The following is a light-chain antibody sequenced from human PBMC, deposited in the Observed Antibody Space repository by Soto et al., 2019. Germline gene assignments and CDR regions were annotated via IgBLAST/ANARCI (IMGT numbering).Light chain of an antibody. J-gene: IGKJ4*01. V-gene: IGKV3-20*01. CDR1: QSVSSSY. CDR3: QQYGDLPPT. CDR2: GAS. Sequence: EIVLTQSPGTLSLSPGERATLSCRASQSVSSSYLAWYQQKPGQAPRLLIYGASSRATGIPDRFSGSGSGTDFILTISRLEPEDFAVYYCQQYGDLPPTFGGGTKVDIK.